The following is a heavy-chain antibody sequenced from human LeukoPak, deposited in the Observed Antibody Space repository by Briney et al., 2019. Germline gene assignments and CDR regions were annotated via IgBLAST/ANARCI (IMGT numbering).Heavy chain of an antibody. J-gene: IGHJ4*02. Sequence: GGSLRLSCAASGFTFSSYAMSWVRQAPGKGLEWVSAISGSGGSTYYADSVKGRFTFSRDNSKNTLYLQLNSLRAEDTAVYYCAKGSYYDSSGSFYFDYWGQGTLVTVSS. V-gene: IGHV3-23*01. CDR1: GFTFSSYA. D-gene: IGHD3-22*01. CDR3: AKGSYYDSSGSFYFDY. CDR2: ISGSGGST.